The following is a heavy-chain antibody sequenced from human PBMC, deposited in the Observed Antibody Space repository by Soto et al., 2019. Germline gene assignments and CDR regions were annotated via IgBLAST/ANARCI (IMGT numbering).Heavy chain of an antibody. V-gene: IGHV1-69*13. Sequence: SVKVSCKASGGTFSSYAISWVRQAPGQGLEWMGGIIPIFGTANYAQKFQGRVTITADESTSTAYMELSSLRSDDTAVYYCVRDASSGYRGWWDPWGQGTLVTVSS. CDR3: VRDASSGYRGWWDP. D-gene: IGHD5-18*01. J-gene: IGHJ5*02. CDR1: GGTFSSYA. CDR2: IIPIFGTA.